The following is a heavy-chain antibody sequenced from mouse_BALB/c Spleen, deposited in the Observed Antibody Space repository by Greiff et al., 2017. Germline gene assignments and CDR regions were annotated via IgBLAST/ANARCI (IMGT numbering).Heavy chain of an antibody. J-gene: IGHJ3*01. D-gene: IGHD2-3*01. Sequence: DVKLQESGGGLVQPGGSLRLSCATSGFTFTDYYMSWVRQPPGKALEWLGFIRNKANGYTTEYSASVKGRFTISRDNSQSILYLQMNTLRAEDSATYYCARDGYFAWFAYWGQGTLVTVSA. CDR2: IRNKANGYTT. CDR1: GFTFTDYY. CDR3: ARDGYFAWFAY. V-gene: IGHV7-3*02.